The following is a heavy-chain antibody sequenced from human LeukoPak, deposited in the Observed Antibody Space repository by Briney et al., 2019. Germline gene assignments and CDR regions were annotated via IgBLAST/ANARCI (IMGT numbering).Heavy chain of an antibody. V-gene: IGHV3-11*01. D-gene: IGHD6-19*01. CDR1: GFTFSDYY. Sequence: KPGGSLRLSCAASGFTFSDYYMSWIRQAPGKGLEWVSHISNSANTIYYGDSVKGRFTISRDNTKNSLYLQLNSLRAEDTAVYYCARVRYSNGWAFDYWGQGTLVTVSS. J-gene: IGHJ4*02. CDR3: ARVRYSNGWAFDY. CDR2: ISNSANTI.